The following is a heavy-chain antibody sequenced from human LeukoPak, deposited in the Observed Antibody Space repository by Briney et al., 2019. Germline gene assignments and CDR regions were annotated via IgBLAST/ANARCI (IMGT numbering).Heavy chain of an antibody. CDR2: IGSSGTHI. D-gene: IGHD3-22*01. J-gene: IGHJ4*02. CDR1: GFTFSDYS. Sequence: GGSLRLSCAASGFTFSDYSMNWVRQAPGKGLEWVSSIGSSGTHIYYADSVKGRFTVSRDNAQNSLYLQMNSLRAEDTAVYYCARYSVDTSGYPKLDYWGQGTLVTVSS. CDR3: ARYSVDTSGYPKLDY. V-gene: IGHV3-21*01.